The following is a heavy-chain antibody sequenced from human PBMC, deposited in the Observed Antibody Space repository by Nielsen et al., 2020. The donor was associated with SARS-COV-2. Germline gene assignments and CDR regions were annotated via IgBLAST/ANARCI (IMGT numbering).Heavy chain of an antibody. Sequence: GESLKISCAASGFTFSSYGMHWVRQAPGKGLEWVAVISYDGSNKYYADSVKGRFTISRDNSKNTLYLQMNSLRAEDTAVYYCARMAEDYYYGMDVWGQGTTVTVSS. J-gene: IGHJ6*02. D-gene: IGHD1-14*01. CDR3: ARMAEDYYYGMDV. CDR1: GFTFSSYG. V-gene: IGHV3-30*19. CDR2: ISYDGSNK.